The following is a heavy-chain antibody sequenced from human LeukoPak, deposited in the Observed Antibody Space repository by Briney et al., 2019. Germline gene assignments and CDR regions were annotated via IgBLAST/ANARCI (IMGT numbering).Heavy chain of an antibody. J-gene: IGHJ5*02. CDR2: MNPNSGNT. CDR1: GYTFTSYY. Sequence: GASVKVSCKASGYTFTSYYMHWVRQAPGQGLEWMGWMNPNSGNTGYAQKFQGRVTMTRNTSISTAYMELSSLRSEDTAVYYCARGDGWFDPWGQGTLVTVSS. D-gene: IGHD5-24*01. V-gene: IGHV1-8*02. CDR3: ARGDGWFDP.